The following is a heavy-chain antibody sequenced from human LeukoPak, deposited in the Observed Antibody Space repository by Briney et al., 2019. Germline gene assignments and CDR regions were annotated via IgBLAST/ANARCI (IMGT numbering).Heavy chain of an antibody. Sequence: GGSLRLSCAASGFTFSSYSMNWVRQAPGKGLKWLAVISHDGSNKHYADSVKGRITISRDNSKNTLYLQMNSLRAEDTAVYYCANSIFADYGGVGDYWGQGTLVTVSS. CDR1: GFTFSSYS. V-gene: IGHV3-30*18. J-gene: IGHJ4*02. D-gene: IGHD4-23*01. CDR2: ISHDGSNK. CDR3: ANSIFADYGGVGDY.